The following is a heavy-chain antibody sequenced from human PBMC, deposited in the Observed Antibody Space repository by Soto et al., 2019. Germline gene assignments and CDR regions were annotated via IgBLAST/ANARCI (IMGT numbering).Heavy chain of an antibody. Sequence: SEALCLTCGGSGGSISSSDWWGWVRQPPGKGLEWIGEIYHSGSTNYNPSLKSRVTISVDKSKNQFSRNLSSVTAADTAVYYCARATAVAVHCFDPWGQGTLVX. J-gene: IGHJ5*02. CDR2: IYHSGST. CDR3: ARATAVAVHCFDP. CDR1: GGSISSSDW. V-gene: IGHV4-4*02. D-gene: IGHD6-19*01.